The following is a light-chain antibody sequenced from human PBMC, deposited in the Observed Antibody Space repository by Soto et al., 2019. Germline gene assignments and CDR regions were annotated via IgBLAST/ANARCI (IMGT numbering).Light chain of an antibody. V-gene: IGKV1-5*01. CDR3: QQYDSCSLT. CDR1: QSVGTW. Sequence: DIQLTQSPSTLSASAGDRVTITCRASQSVGTWLAWYQQKPGKAPKLLMYDASSLERGVPSTFSGSGSGTDFTLTISSLQPDDFATYYCQQYDSCSLTFGGGTKVEI. J-gene: IGKJ4*01. CDR2: DAS.